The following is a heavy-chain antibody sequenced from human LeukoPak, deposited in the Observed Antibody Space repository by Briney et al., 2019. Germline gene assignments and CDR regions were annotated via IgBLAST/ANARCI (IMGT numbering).Heavy chain of an antibody. J-gene: IGHJ4*02. Sequence: PGGSQRLSCVASEFTLSSHWMSWVRQAPGKGLEWVANINQDGSAKYFVDSVKGRFTISRDNAKNSMYLQMNSLRAEDTAVYYCARWEIRGTAHKLDYWGQGTLVTVSS. V-gene: IGHV3-7*01. D-gene: IGHD1-7*01. CDR1: EFTLSSHW. CDR2: INQDGSAK. CDR3: ARWEIRGTAHKLDY.